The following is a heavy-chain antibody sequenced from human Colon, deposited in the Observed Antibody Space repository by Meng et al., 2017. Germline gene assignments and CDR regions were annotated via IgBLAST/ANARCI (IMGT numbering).Heavy chain of an antibody. CDR3: ARDDGVNSAVY. V-gene: IGHV3-33*01. CDR1: GFSFSTYG. Sequence: QAQLGESGGGVVKPGRSLPLPCAASGFSFSTYGMHWVRQAPGKGLEWLAVIWYDGSNKYYADSVKGRFTVSRENPKNTVYLQMNSLRAEDTAVYYCARDDGVNSAVYWGQGTLVTVSS. J-gene: IGHJ4*02. D-gene: IGHD4-23*01. CDR2: IWYDGSNK.